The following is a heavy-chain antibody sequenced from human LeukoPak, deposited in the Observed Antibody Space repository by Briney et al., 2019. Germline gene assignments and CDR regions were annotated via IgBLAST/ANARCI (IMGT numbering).Heavy chain of an antibody. D-gene: IGHD3-10*01. CDR2: ISGSGGST. CDR3: AKNHRSGSGSYYDPDFDY. CDR1: GYTFSSYG. Sequence: WASVKVSCKASGYTFSSYGMSWVRQAPGKGLEWVSAISGSGGSTYYADSVKGRFTISRDNSKNTLYLQMNSLRAEDTAVYYCAKNHRSGSGSYYDPDFDYWGQGTLVTVSS. V-gene: IGHV3-23*01. J-gene: IGHJ4*02.